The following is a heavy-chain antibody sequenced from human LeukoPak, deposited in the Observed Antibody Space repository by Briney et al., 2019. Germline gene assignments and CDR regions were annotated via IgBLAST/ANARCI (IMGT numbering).Heavy chain of an antibody. V-gene: IGHV3-33*06. CDR2: IWYDGSNK. J-gene: IGHJ4*02. CDR3: AKAKSMIRGALFDY. CDR1: GFTFSSAG. D-gene: IGHD3-10*01. Sequence: PGRSLRLSCVASGFTFSSAGMHWVRQAPGKGLEWLADIWYDGSNKYYAESVKGRSTISRDNSKNTLFLQMNSLGVEDTAVYYCAKAKSMIRGALFDYWGQGTLVTVSS.